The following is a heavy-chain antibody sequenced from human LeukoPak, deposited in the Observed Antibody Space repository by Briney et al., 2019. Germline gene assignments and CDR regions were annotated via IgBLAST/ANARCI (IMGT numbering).Heavy chain of an antibody. CDR2: IYYSGST. V-gene: IGHV4-59*01. Sequence: SETLSLTCTVSGGSISSYYWSWIRQPPGKGLEWIGYIYYSGSTNYNPSLKSRVTISVETSKNQFSLKLSSVTAADTAVYYCARLALGYFDYWGQGTLVTVSS. J-gene: IGHJ4*02. D-gene: IGHD3-16*01. CDR1: GGSISSYY. CDR3: ARLALGYFDY.